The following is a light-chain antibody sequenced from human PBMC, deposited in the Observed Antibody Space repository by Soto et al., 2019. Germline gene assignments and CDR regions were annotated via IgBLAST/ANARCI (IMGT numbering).Light chain of an antibody. V-gene: IGLV2-14*01. CDR1: SSDIGAYNY. J-gene: IGLJ1*01. CDR3: SSYTTSSTRV. CDR2: EVT. Sequence: QSVLTQPASVSGSPGQSITISCTGTSSDIGAYNYVSWYQQRPGEAPKLLIYEVTYRPSGVSDRFSGSKSAYTASLTISGLQPEDEADYYCSSYTTSSTRVFGTGTKVTVL.